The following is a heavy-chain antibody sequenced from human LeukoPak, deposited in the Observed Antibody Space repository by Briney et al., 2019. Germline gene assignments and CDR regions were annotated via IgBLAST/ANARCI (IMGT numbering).Heavy chain of an antibody. D-gene: IGHD5-18*01. CDR2: IYYSGST. J-gene: IGHJ6*03. V-gene: IGHV4-59*01. CDR1: GGSISSYY. Sequence: PSETLSLTCTVSGGSISSYYWSWIRQPPGKGLEWIGYIYYSGSTNYNPSLKSRVTISVDTSKNQFSLKLSSVTAADTAVYYCARGESGYSYVYYYYYYMDVWGKGTTVTISS. CDR3: ARGESGYSYVYYYYYYMDV.